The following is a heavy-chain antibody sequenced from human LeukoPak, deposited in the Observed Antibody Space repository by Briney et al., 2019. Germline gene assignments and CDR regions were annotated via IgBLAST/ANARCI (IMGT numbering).Heavy chain of an antibody. CDR2: ISYDGSNK. J-gene: IGHJ6*02. V-gene: IGHV3-30*04. CDR3: ARGLAVAGTLRFYYYYGMDV. D-gene: IGHD6-19*01. Sequence: GGSLRLSCAASGFTFSSYAMHWVRQAPGKGLEWVAVISYDGSNKYYADSVKGRFTISRENSKNTLYLQMNSLRAEDTAVYYCARGLAVAGTLRFYYYYGMDVWGQGTTVTVSS. CDR1: GFTFSSYA.